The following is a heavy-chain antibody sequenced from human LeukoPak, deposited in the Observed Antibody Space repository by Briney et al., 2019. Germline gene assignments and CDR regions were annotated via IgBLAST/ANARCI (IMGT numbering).Heavy chain of an antibody. D-gene: IGHD4-17*01. Sequence: PSETLSLTCAVYGGSFSGYNWSWIRQPPRKGLEWIGEITHSGSTNYNPSLKSRVTLSVDTSKNQFSLKLSSVTAADTALYYCRRGSRGPYGTDPPEAFDTWAKGRMPTSLQ. CDR2: ITHSGST. V-gene: IGHV4-34*01. J-gene: IGHJ3*02. CDR3: RRGSRGPYGTDPPEAFDT. CDR1: GGSFSGYN.